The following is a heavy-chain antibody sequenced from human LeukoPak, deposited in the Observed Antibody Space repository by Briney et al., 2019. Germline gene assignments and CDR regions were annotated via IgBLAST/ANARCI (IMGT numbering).Heavy chain of an antibody. CDR3: ASAPYGNYYYYYMDV. J-gene: IGHJ6*03. V-gene: IGHV3-48*01. Sequence: GGSLRLSCAASGFTFSSSSMNWVRQAPGKGLEWVSYISSSSTIYYGDSVKGRFTITRHNSKNTLYFQLNSLRAEDTAVYYCASAPYGNYYYYYMDVWGKGTTVTVSS. CDR1: GFTFSSSS. CDR2: ISSSSTI. D-gene: IGHD3-10*01.